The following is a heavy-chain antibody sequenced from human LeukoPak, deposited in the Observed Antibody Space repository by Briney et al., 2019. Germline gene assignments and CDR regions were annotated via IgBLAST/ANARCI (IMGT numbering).Heavy chain of an antibody. CDR2: INTNTGNP. Sequence: ASVKVSCKASGYTFTSYAMNWVRQAPGQGLEWMGWINTNTGNPTYAQGFTGRFVFSLDTSVSTAYLQISSLKAEDTAVYYCASIPYSYGQVNIGGTDYWGQGTLVTVSS. CDR3: ASIPYSYGQVNIGGTDY. D-gene: IGHD5-18*01. V-gene: IGHV7-4-1*02. J-gene: IGHJ4*02. CDR1: GYTFTSYA.